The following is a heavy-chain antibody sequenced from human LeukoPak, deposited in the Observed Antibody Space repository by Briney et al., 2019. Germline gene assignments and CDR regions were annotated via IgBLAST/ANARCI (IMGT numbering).Heavy chain of an antibody. CDR3: ARALGGYGDY. CDR2: ISYDGSNK. CDR1: GFTFSSYA. Sequence: GGSLRLSCAASGFTFSSYAMHWVHQAPGKGPEWVAVISYDGSNKYYADSVKGRFTISRDNSKNTLYLQMNSLRAEDTAVYYCARALGGYGDYWGQGTLVTVSS. D-gene: IGHD5-12*01. J-gene: IGHJ4*02. V-gene: IGHV3-30-3*01.